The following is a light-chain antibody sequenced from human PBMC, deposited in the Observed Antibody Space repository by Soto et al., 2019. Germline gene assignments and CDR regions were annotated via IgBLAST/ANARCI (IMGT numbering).Light chain of an antibody. CDR2: DAS. CDR1: QSISSW. V-gene: IGKV1-5*01. J-gene: IGKJ1*01. CDR3: QQYNSYSWT. Sequence: DIQMTQSPPTLSASVGDRVTITCRASQSISSWLAWYQQKPGKDAKLLIYDASSLESGVPSRFSGSGSGTEFTLTISSLQPDDFATYYCQQYNSYSWTFGQGTKV.